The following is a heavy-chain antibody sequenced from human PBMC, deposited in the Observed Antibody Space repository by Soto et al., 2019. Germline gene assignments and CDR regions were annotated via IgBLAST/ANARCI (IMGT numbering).Heavy chain of an antibody. Sequence: QVQLVESGGGMGQPGRSLRLSCAASGFTFSSYGMHWVRQAPGKGLEWVAVIWYDGSNKYSADSVKGRFPISRDNSQNTLDLQMNSLRAEDTAVYYCARAPRGVIPHHFDSWGQGTLVTVSS. V-gene: IGHV3-33*01. CDR3: ARAPRGVIPHHFDS. D-gene: IGHD3-10*01. CDR2: IWYDGSNK. J-gene: IGHJ4*02. CDR1: GFTFSSYG.